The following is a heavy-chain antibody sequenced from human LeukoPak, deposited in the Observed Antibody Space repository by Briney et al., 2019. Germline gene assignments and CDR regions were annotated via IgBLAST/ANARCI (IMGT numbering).Heavy chain of an antibody. J-gene: IGHJ4*02. CDR1: GSTFSSYG. CDR2: ISGSGGST. Sequence: GGSLRLSCAASGSTFSSYGMSWVRQAPGKGLEWVSAISGSGGSTYYADSVKGRFTISRDNSKNTLYLQMNSLRAEDTAVYYCARSIAVAKYYFDYWGQGTLVTVSS. V-gene: IGHV3-23*01. CDR3: ARSIAVAKYYFDY. D-gene: IGHD6-19*01.